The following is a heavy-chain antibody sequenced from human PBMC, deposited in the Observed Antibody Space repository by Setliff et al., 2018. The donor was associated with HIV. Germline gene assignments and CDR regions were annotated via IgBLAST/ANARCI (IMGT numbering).Heavy chain of an antibody. V-gene: IGHV1-69*05. CDR3: ARVTTTGRGSYLY. J-gene: IGHJ4*02. CDR2: IAPILGPA. D-gene: IGHD1-1*01. Sequence: SVKVSCKASGDAFSRYAISWVRQAPGQGLEWMGGIAPILGPANYAQKFQGRVTITTDESTYTAYMELSSLTPEDTAVYCGARVTTTGRGSYLYWGQGTLVTVSS. CDR1: GDAFSRYA.